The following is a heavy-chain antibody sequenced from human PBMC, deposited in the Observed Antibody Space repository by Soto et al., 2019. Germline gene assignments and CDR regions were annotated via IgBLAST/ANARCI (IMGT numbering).Heavy chain of an antibody. D-gene: IGHD1-1*01. Sequence: VQLVESGGGLVQPGGSLRLSCAASGFAFGSYWMHWVRQAPGKGLVWVSRISQDGAIATQADSVKGRFTISRDNAKNTLVLQMNRLRAGDTAVYYCLRDQRHWNEFADQWGQGTLVTVSS. CDR2: ISQDGAIA. V-gene: IGHV3-74*01. J-gene: IGHJ4*02. CDR3: LRDQRHWNEFADQ. CDR1: GFAFGSYW.